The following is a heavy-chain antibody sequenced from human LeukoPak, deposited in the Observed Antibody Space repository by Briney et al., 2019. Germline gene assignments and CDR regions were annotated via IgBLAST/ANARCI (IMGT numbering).Heavy chain of an antibody. V-gene: IGHV3-23*01. D-gene: IGHD2-15*01. J-gene: IGHJ5*02. CDR1: GIVFSNTA. Sequence: WGSLRLSCAASGIVFSNTAMNWARQSPGRGLEWVSAISGGGERAFYADSVKGRFTISRDNSKNMLYLQMNSLRSDDTAIYYCAKDGGQYFSGPEFDPRGQGALVTVSS. CDR3: AKDGGQYFSGPEFDP. CDR2: ISGGGERA.